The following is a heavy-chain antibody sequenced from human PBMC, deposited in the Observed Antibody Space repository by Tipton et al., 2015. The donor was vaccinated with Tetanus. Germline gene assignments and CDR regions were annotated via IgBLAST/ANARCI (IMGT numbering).Heavy chain of an antibody. D-gene: IGHD4-23*01. Sequence: SGGSISSFYWSWIRQSPGRGLEWIGYIYYTGNTNYNPSLKSRVTISTDTTKKQFSLNLRSVTAADTAVYYCAGLPVGGGYSAHHYFLHWGQGTLVTVSS. CDR3: AGLPVGGGYSAHHYFLH. CDR1: GGSISSFY. CDR2: IYYTGNT. J-gene: IGHJ4*02. V-gene: IGHV4-59*01.